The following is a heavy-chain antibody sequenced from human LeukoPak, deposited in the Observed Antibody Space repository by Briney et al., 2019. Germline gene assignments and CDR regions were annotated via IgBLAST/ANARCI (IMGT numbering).Heavy chain of an antibody. Sequence: GASVKVSCKASGYTFTGYYMHWVRQAPGQGLEWMGWINPNSGGTNYAQKFQGRVTMTRDTSIGTAYMELSRLRSDDTAVYYCARNMIYDSSGYYSEDDYWGQGTLVTVSS. CDR1: GYTFTGYY. V-gene: IGHV1-2*02. CDR2: INPNSGGT. J-gene: IGHJ4*02. D-gene: IGHD3-22*01. CDR3: ARNMIYDSSGYYSEDDY.